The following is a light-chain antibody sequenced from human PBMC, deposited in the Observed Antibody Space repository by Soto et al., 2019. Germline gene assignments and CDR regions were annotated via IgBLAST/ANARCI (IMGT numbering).Light chain of an antibody. Sequence: EIVMTQSPATLRVSPGERATLSCRASQSVSSNLAWYQQKPGQAPRLLIYGASTRATGIPARFSGSGSGTEFTLTISSLQSEDFAVYYCQQYNNWPQTFGQGTKV. CDR2: GAS. J-gene: IGKJ1*01. CDR3: QQYNNWPQT. V-gene: IGKV3-15*01. CDR1: QSVSSN.